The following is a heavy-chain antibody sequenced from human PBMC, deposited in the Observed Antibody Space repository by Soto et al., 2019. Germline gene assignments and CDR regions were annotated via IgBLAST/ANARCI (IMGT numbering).Heavy chain of an antibody. CDR3: ARGTVTNFEWFDH. D-gene: IGHD4-17*01. CDR2: IYYSGST. Sequence: QVQLQKSGPGLVKPSETLSLTCTVSGGSISSYYWSWIRQPPGKGLEWIGYIYYSGSTNYNPSLKSRVTISVDRSKNQFSLKLSSVTAADTAVYYCARGTVTNFEWFDHSGQGALVTVFS. J-gene: IGHJ5*02. V-gene: IGHV4-59*01. CDR1: GGSISSYY.